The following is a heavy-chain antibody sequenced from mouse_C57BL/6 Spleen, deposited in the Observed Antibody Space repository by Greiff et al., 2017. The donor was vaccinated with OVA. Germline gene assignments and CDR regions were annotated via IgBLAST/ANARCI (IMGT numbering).Heavy chain of an antibody. V-gene: IGHV1-69*01. D-gene: IGHD1-1*01. CDR3: ARSGYYGSSYVGWYFDV. J-gene: IGHJ1*03. CDR1: GYTFTSYW. Sequence: QVQLQQPGAELVMPGASVKLSCKASGYTFTSYWMHWVKQRPGQGLEWIGEIDHSDSYTNYNQKFKGKSTLTVDKSSSTAYMQLSSLTSEDSAVYYCARSGYYGSSYVGWYFDVWGTGTTVTVSS. CDR2: IDHSDSYT.